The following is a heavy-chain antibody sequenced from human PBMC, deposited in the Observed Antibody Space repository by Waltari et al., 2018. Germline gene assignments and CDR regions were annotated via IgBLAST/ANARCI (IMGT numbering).Heavy chain of an antibody. CDR1: GFRFRSYW. CDR2: INEDGSEK. V-gene: IGHV3-7*01. J-gene: IGHJ4*02. Sequence: EVQLVASGGGWVQTGGSLRLSCASSGFRFRSYWLRWVRQAPGKGLEWVASINEDGSEKQYVDSVKGRFTISRDNAKNSLYLQMNSLRADDTAVYYCARDSTRRFDYWGQGTLVTVSS. CDR3: ARDSTRRFDY. D-gene: IGHD6-6*01.